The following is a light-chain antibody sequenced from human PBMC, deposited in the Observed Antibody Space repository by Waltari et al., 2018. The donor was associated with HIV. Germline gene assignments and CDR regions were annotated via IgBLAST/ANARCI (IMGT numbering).Light chain of an antibody. J-gene: IGKJ5*01. CDR2: RAS. CDR3: QQYGSSPIT. CDR1: QSVSSGY. V-gene: IGKV3-20*01. Sequence: EIVLTQSPCTLSLSPGERVPLSCRASQSVSSGYLAWYQHKPGQAPRHLIYRASSRATGIPDRFSGSGSGTDFTLTISRLEPEDFAVYYCQQYGSSPITFGQGTRLEIK.